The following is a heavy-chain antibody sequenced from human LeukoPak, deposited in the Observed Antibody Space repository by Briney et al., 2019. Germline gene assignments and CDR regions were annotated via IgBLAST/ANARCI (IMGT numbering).Heavy chain of an antibody. CDR3: ARYIHDYGDLHAFDI. J-gene: IGHJ3*02. V-gene: IGHV4-39*07. D-gene: IGHD4-17*01. Sequence: PSETLSLTCTVSGGSISSSSYYWGWIRQPPGKGLEWIGSIYYSGSTYYNPSLKSRVTISVDTSKNQFSLKLSSVTAADTAVYYCARYIHDYGDLHAFDIWGQGTMVTVSS. CDR1: GGSISSSSYY. CDR2: IYYSGST.